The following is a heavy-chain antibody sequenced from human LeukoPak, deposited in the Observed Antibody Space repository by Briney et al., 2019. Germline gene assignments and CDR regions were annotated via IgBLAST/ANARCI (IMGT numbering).Heavy chain of an antibody. V-gene: IGHV3-7*05. CDR2: IKQDGSEK. CDR3: AREPRGIAAAVTDAFDI. D-gene: IGHD6-13*01. Sequence: GGSLRLSCAASGFTFSAHWMTWVRQAPGKGLEWVAQIKQDGSEKYYVDSVKGRFTISRDNAKNSLFLQMSSLRTEDTAVYYCAREPRGIAAAVTDAFDIWGQGTMVTVSS. J-gene: IGHJ3*02. CDR1: GFTFSAHW.